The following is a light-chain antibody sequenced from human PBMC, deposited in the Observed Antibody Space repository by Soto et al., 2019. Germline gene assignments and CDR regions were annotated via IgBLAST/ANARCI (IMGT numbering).Light chain of an antibody. J-gene: IGLJ2*01. CDR1: SSNIGNNY. V-gene: IGLV1-51*01. Sequence: QAVVTQPPSVSAAPGQTVTISCSGSSSNIGNNYVTWYQQFPGTAPKLLIYDNNKRPSGIPDRFSGSKSGTSATLGITGLQTGDEADYYCGTWDSSLSAVVFGGGTKLTVL. CDR2: DNN. CDR3: GTWDSSLSAVV.